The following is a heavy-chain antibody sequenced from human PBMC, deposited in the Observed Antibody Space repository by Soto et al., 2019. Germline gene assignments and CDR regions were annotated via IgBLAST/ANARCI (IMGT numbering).Heavy chain of an antibody. Sequence: EVQLVESGGGLVQPGGSLRLSCAASGFTVSSNYMSWVRQAPGKGLEWVSVIYSGGSTYYADSVKGRFTISRDNSKNTWYLQMNRLRAEDTAVYYCVKSLVSSYHLDYWGQGTLVTVSS. CDR1: GFTVSSNY. CDR3: VKSLVSSYHLDY. CDR2: IYSGGST. V-gene: IGHV3-66*01. J-gene: IGHJ4*02. D-gene: IGHD3-3*01.